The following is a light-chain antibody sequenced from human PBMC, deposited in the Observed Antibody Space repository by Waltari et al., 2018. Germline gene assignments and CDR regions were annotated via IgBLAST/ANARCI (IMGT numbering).Light chain of an antibody. Sequence: EIVLTQSPATLSLSPGERATLSCRASQSVDTYLAWYQHKPGQVPRLLIYDASNRAPGIPSRFSGSGSGADFTLIISSLEPEDCAVDYCHQRSNWPLTFGGGTKVEIK. CDR1: QSVDTY. V-gene: IGKV3-11*01. CDR3: HQRSNWPLT. CDR2: DAS. J-gene: IGKJ4*01.